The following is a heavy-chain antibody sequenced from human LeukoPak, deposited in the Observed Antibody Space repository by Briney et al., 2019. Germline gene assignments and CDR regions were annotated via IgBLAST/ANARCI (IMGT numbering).Heavy chain of an antibody. CDR2: ISAYNGNT. CDR3: ARGPPMYSYGSSAYHYDYFEY. V-gene: IGHV1-18*01. D-gene: IGHD3-22*01. Sequence: GASVKVSCKASGYTFTSYGISWVRQAPAQGLEWMGWISAYNGNTNYAQKLQGRVTMTTDTSTSTAYMELRSLRDDDTAIYYCARGPPMYSYGSSAYHYDYFEYWGQGTLVTVSP. CDR1: GYTFTSYG. J-gene: IGHJ4*02.